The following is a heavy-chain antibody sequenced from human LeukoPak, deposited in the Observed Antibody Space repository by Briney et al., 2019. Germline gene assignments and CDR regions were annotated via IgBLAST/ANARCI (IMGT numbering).Heavy chain of an antibody. V-gene: IGHV3-53*01. CDR3: AREVHVIAAAGPYFDY. Sequence: GGSLRLSCAASGFTVSSNYMSWVRQAPGKGLEWVSVIYSGGSTYYADSVKGRFTISRDNSKNTLYLQMNSLRAEDTAVYYCAREVHVIAAAGPYFDYWGQGTLVTVSS. J-gene: IGHJ4*02. CDR1: GFTVSSNY. CDR2: IYSGGST. D-gene: IGHD6-13*01.